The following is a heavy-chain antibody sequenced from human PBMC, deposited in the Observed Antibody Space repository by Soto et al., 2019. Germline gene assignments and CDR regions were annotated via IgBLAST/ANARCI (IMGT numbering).Heavy chain of an antibody. CDR3: ARAGMTTDHYYGMDV. D-gene: IGHD4-17*01. CDR1: GYTFTSYA. V-gene: IGHV1-3*05. J-gene: IGHJ6*02. Sequence: QVQLVQSGAEEKKPGASVKVSCKASGYTFTSYAMHWVRQAPGQRLEWMGWINAGNGNTKYSQKFQGRVTITRDTSASTAYMELSSLRSEDTAVYYCARAGMTTDHYYGMDVWGQGTTVTVS. CDR2: INAGNGNT.